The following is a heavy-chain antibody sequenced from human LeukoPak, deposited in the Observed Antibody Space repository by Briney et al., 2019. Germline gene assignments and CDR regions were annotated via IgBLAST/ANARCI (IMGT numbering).Heavy chain of an antibody. J-gene: IGHJ5*02. CDR3: ARRYYDFWSGIANWFDP. V-gene: IGHV4-34*01. CDR2: INHSGST. D-gene: IGHD3-3*01. CDR1: GGSFSGYY. Sequence: PSETLSLTCAVYGGSFSGYYWSRIRQPPGKGLEWIGEINHSGSTNYNPSLKSRVTISVDTSKNQFSLKLSSVTAADTAVYYCARRYYDFWSGIANWFDPWGQGTLVTVSS.